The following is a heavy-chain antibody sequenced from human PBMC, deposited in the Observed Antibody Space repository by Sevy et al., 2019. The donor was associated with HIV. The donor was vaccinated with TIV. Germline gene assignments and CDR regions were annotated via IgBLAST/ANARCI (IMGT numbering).Heavy chain of an antibody. V-gene: IGHV4-34*01. CDR3: ARGRGTMVQGVIIT. J-gene: IGHJ4*02. CDR2: INHSGST. D-gene: IGHD3-10*01. CDR1: GGSFSGYY. Sequence: SETLSLTCAVYGGSFSGYYWSWIRQPPGKGLEWIGEINHSGSTNYNPSLKSRVTISVDTSKNQFSLKLSSVTAADTAVYYCARGRGTMVQGVIITWGQGTLVTVSS.